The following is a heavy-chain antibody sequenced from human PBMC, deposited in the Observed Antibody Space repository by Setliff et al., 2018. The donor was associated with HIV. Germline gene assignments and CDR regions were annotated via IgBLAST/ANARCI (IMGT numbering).Heavy chain of an antibody. Sequence: ASVKVSCKASGGTFSSYAISWVRQTPGQGLEWMGGIIPIFGTANYAQKFQGRVTITADESTSTAYMELSSLRSEDTAVYYCARGYDYLYYGMDVWGQGTTVTSP. D-gene: IGHD1-1*01. V-gene: IGHV1-69*13. CDR1: GGTFSSYA. CDR3: ARGYDYLYYGMDV. J-gene: IGHJ6*02. CDR2: IIPIFGTA.